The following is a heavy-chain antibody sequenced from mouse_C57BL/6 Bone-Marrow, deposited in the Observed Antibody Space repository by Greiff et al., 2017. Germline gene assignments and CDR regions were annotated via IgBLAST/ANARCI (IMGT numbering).Heavy chain of an antibody. J-gene: IGHJ3*01. V-gene: IGHV10-3*01. CDR3: VRERESGSPPFFAY. Sequence: EVQLVESGGGLVQPKGSLKLSCAASGFTFNTYAMHWVRQAPGKGLEWVARIRSKSSNYATYYADSVKDRFTISRDDSQSMLYLQMNNLKTEDTAMYYCVRERESGSPPFFAYWGQGTLVTVSA. D-gene: IGHD1-3*01. CDR1: GFTFNTYA. CDR2: IRSKSSNYAT.